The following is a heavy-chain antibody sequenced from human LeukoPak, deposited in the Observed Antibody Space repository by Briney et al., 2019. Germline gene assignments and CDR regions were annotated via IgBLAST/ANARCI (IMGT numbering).Heavy chain of an antibody. CDR2: FDPSDSYT. Sequence: GESLKISCKGSGYSFTNYWITWVRQMPGKGLEWMGRFDPSDSYTNYSPSFQGHVTISADKSISTAYLQWSSLKASDTAMYYCARRGIPDWFDPWGQGTLVTVSS. J-gene: IGHJ5*02. CDR1: GYSFTNYW. CDR3: ARRGIPDWFDP. V-gene: IGHV5-10-1*01. D-gene: IGHD3-16*01.